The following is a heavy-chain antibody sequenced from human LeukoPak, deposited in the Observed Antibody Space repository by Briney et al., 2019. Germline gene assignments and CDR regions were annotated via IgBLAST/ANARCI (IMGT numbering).Heavy chain of an antibody. CDR3: ARARHYGDYPIFDI. V-gene: IGHV3-30-3*01. J-gene: IGHJ3*02. CDR1: GFTFSSYA. D-gene: IGHD4-17*01. CDR2: ISYDGSNK. Sequence: PGGFLRLSCAASGFTFSSYAMHWVRQAPGKGLEWVAVISYDGSNKYYADSVKGRFTISKDNSKNTLYLQMNSLRAEDTAVYYCARARHYGDYPIFDIWGQGTMVTVSS.